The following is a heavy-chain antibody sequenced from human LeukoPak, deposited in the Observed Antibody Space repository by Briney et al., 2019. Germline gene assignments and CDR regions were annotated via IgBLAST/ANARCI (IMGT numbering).Heavy chain of an antibody. Sequence: GRSLRLSCAASGFTFSSYAMHWVRQAPGKGLEWVAVISYDGSNKYYADSVKGRFTISRDNSKNTLYLQMNSLRAEDTAVYYCAKSMVRGVPAPFGYWGQGTLVTVSS. CDR3: AKSMVRGVPAPFGY. D-gene: IGHD3-10*01. J-gene: IGHJ4*02. CDR2: ISYDGSNK. CDR1: GFTFSSYA. V-gene: IGHV3-30-3*02.